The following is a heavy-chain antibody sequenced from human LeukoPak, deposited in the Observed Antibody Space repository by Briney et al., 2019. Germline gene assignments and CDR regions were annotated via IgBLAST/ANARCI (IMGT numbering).Heavy chain of an antibody. J-gene: IGHJ5*02. CDR3: AKGGNDYGDYLDWFDP. D-gene: IGHD4-17*01. V-gene: IGHV3-9*01. CDR2: ISWNSGSI. CDR1: GFTFDDYA. Sequence: PGRSLRLSCAASGFTFDDYAMHWVRQAPGKGLEWVSGISWNSGSIGYADSVKGRFTISRDNAKNSLYLQMNSLRAEDTALYYCAKGGNDYGDYLDWFDPWGQGTLVTVSS.